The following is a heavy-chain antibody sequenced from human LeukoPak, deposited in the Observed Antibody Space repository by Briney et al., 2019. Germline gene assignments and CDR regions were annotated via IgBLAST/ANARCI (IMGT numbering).Heavy chain of an antibody. Sequence: ASVKVSCKASGYTFTGYYMHWVRQAPGQGLEWMGRINPNSGGTNYAQKLQGRVTMTTDTSTSTAYMELRSLRSDDTAVYYCARVHSGRHSNWFDPWGQGTLVTVSS. J-gene: IGHJ5*02. CDR2: INPNSGGT. CDR3: ARVHSGRHSNWFDP. CDR1: GYTFTGYY. V-gene: IGHV1-2*06. D-gene: IGHD1-26*01.